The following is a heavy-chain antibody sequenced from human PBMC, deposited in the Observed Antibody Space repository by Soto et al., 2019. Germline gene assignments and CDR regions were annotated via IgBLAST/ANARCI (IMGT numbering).Heavy chain of an antibody. CDR2: IIPIFGTA. Sequence: QVQLVQSGAEVKKPGSSVKVSCKASGGTFSSYAISWVRQAPGQGLEWMGGIIPIFGTANYAQKFQGRVTTTADESASTAYMELSSLRSEDTAVYYCARFGLLGYCSGGSCQGWFDPWGQGTLVTVSS. CDR1: GGTFSSYA. V-gene: IGHV1-69*12. J-gene: IGHJ5*02. CDR3: ARFGLLGYCSGGSCQGWFDP. D-gene: IGHD2-15*01.